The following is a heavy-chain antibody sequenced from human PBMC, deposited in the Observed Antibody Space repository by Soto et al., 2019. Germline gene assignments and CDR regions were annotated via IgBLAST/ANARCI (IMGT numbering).Heavy chain of an antibody. J-gene: IGHJ5*02. CDR1: GYTLTELS. D-gene: IGHD6-13*01. CDR3: ATSQQEPTRGGGWFDP. CDR2: FDPEDGET. V-gene: IGHV1-24*01. Sequence: QVQLVRSGAEVKKPGASVKVSCKVSGYTLTELSMHWVRQAPGKGLEWMGGFDPEDGETIYAQKFQGRVTMTEDTSTDTAYMELSSLRSEDTAVYYCATSQQEPTRGGGWFDPWGQGTLVTVSS.